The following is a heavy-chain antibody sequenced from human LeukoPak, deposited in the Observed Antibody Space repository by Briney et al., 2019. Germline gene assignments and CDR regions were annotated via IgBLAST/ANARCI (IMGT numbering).Heavy chain of an antibody. CDR1: GFTFSSYE. CDR3: ARDIPGGAVAGEFDY. D-gene: IGHD6-19*01. Sequence: GGSLRLSCAASGFTFSSYEINWVRQAPGKGLEWVSYISSSGSTIYYADSVKGRFTISRDNAKNSLYLQMNSLRAEDTAVYYCARDIPGGAVAGEFDYWGQGTLVTVSS. CDR2: ISSSGSTI. V-gene: IGHV3-48*03. J-gene: IGHJ4*02.